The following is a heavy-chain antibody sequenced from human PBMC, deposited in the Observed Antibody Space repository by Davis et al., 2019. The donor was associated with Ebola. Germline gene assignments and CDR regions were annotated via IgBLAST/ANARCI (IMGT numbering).Heavy chain of an antibody. CDR2: FNPVTGVT. D-gene: IGHD1-26*01. V-gene: IGHV1-2*06. CDR3: ARTSIVGTTTTASDI. J-gene: IGHJ3*02. CDR1: GYTFTGYF. Sequence: ASVKVSCKASGYTFTGYFIHWVRQAPGRGLEWMGRFNPVTGVTEYTPRFQGRVTVTSDTSISTAYMELRSLRSDDTAVYFCARTSIVGTTTTASDIWGQGTKVTVSS.